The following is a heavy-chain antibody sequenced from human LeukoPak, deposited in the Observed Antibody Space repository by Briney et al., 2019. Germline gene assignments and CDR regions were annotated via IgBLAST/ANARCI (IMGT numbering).Heavy chain of an antibody. CDR3: ARGIQPYPSYYYYYYGMDV. CDR1: GFTFSSYA. CDR2: ISYDGSNK. Sequence: GGSLRLSCAASGFTFSSYAMHWVRQAPGKGLEWVAVISYDGSNKYYADSVKGRFTISRDNSKNTLYLQMNSLRAEDTAVYYCARGIQPYPSYYYYYYGMDVWGKGTTVIVSS. V-gene: IGHV3-30*04. J-gene: IGHJ6*04. D-gene: IGHD5-18*01.